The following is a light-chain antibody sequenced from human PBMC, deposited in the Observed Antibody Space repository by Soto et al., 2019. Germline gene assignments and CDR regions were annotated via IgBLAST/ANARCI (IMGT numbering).Light chain of an antibody. V-gene: IGKV3-20*01. CDR2: RAS. CDR1: QSVSNSY. Sequence: EIVLTQSPGTLSLSPGERATLSCRASQSVSNSYLAWYQQKPGQAPRLLIYRASSRATGIPDRFSGSWSGTDFALTIRRLEPEDFAVYHCQQYGGSPLTFGQGTQVEIK. J-gene: IGKJ1*01. CDR3: QQYGGSPLT.